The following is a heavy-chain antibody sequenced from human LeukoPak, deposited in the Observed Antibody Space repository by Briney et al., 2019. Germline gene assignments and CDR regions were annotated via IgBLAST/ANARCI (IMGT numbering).Heavy chain of an antibody. V-gene: IGHV4-38-2*02. J-gene: IGHJ4*02. Sequence: SETLSLTCTVSGYSISSGYYWGWIRQPPGKGLEWIGSIYHSGSTYYNPSLKSRVTISVDTSKNQFSLKLSSVTAADTAVYYCASLIAARPGYYFDYWGQGTLVTVPS. CDR2: IYHSGST. CDR3: ASLIAARPGYYFDY. D-gene: IGHD6-6*01. CDR1: GYSISSGYY.